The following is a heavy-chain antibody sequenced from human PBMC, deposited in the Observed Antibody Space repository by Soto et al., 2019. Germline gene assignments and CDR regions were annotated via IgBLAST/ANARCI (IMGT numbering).Heavy chain of an antibody. V-gene: IGHV4-4*02. Sequence: SETLSLTCAVSGGSISSSNWWSWVRLPPGKGLEWIGEIYHSGSTNYNPSLKSRVTISVDKSKNQFSLKLSSVTAADTAVYYCARGALTGYIAYYYYGMDVWGQGTTVTVSS. CDR3: ARGALTGYIAYYYYGMDV. CDR1: GGSISSSNW. J-gene: IGHJ6*02. CDR2: IYHSGST. D-gene: IGHD3-9*01.